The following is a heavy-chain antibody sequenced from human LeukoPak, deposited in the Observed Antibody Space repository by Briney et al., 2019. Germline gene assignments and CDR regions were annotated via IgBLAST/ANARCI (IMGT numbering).Heavy chain of an antibody. J-gene: IGHJ6*02. CDR2: IYSGGST. CDR3: ARDSETETGWYYYGMDV. CDR1: GFSVSNNY. V-gene: IGHV3-53*01. Sequence: GGSLRLSCAASGFSVSNNYMNWVRQAPGKGLEWVPVIYSGGSTYYADSVQGRFTISRDISKDTVYLQMNSLRAEDTAVYYCARDSETETGWYYYGMDVWGQGTTVTVSS. D-gene: IGHD1-14*01.